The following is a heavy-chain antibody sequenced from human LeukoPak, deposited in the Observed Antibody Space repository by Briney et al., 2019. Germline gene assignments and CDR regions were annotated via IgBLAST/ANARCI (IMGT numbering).Heavy chain of an antibody. D-gene: IGHD3-16*01. Sequence: PGGSLRLSCAVSGFTFSTYWMAWVRQAPGKGLEWVANMKYDGTTKHYADSVKGRFTISRDNAKNSLYLQMNSLRAEDTALYYCAGGVQGAGPFDYWGQGSLVTVSS. CDR3: AGGVQGAGPFDY. V-gene: IGHV3-7*03. CDR2: MKYDGTTK. CDR1: GFTFSTYW. J-gene: IGHJ4*02.